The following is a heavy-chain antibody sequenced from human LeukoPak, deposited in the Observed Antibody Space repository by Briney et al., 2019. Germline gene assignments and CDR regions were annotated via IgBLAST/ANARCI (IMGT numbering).Heavy chain of an antibody. CDR1: GGSISSYY. Sequence: PSETLSLTCTVSGGSISSYYWSWIRQPPGKGLEWIGYIYYSGSTNYNPSLKSRVTISVDTSKNQFSLKLSSVTAADTAVYYCARGSKNYDSSGTDAFDIWGQGTMVTVSS. CDR3: ARGSKNYDSSGTDAFDI. CDR2: IYYSGST. J-gene: IGHJ3*02. V-gene: IGHV4-59*08. D-gene: IGHD3-22*01.